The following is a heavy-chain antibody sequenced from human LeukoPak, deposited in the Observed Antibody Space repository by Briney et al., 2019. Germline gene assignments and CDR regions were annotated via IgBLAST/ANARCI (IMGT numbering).Heavy chain of an antibody. D-gene: IGHD3-22*01. CDR3: ARALEDSSGYYYAPPFNWFDP. CDR2: ISAYNGNT. CDR1: GYTFTSYG. V-gene: IGHV1-18*01. J-gene: IGHJ5*02. Sequence: GASVKVSCKASGYTFTSYGISWVRQAPGQGLEWMGWISAYNGNTNYAQKLQGRVTMTTDTSTSTAYMELRSLRSDDTAVYYCARALEDSSGYYYAPPFNWFDPWGQGTLVTVSS.